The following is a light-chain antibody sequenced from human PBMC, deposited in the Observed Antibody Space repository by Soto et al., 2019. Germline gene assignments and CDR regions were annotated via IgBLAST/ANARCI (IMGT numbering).Light chain of an antibody. Sequence: QSVLTQPASVSGSPGQSITISCTGTSSDVGSDNVVSWYQQYPGKAPQLMIYEAFKRPSDVSSRFSVSKSGNTASLTISGLQADYEAEYHCCSHAGGDTEVFGTGTKATVL. CDR3: CSHAGGDTEV. V-gene: IGLV2-23*01. CDR1: SSDVGSDNV. CDR2: EAF. J-gene: IGLJ1*01.